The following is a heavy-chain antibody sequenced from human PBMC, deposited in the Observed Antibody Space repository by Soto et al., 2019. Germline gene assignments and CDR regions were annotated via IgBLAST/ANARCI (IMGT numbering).Heavy chain of an antibody. CDR1: GYPVTAYY. D-gene: IGHD3-3*01. Sequence: QLHLVQSGAVVKKPGASVTVSCSASGYPVTAYYMHWVRQAPGRGLEWMGGINPATGAAKYTQTFQGRVTMTRDPSTSTGFMELGGLTSEDPAVFYCARGGGVGVAGSAAFDMWGQGTVVTVSS. CDR2: INPATGAA. CDR3: ARGGGVGVAGSAAFDM. J-gene: IGHJ3*02. V-gene: IGHV1-2*02.